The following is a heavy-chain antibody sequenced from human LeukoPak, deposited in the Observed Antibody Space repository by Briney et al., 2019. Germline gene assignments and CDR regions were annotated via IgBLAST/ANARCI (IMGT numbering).Heavy chain of an antibody. CDR2: ISWNSGSI. CDR3: AKGAAVWILDY. CDR1: GFTFSSYW. J-gene: IGHJ4*02. Sequence: GGSLRLSCAASGFTFSSYWMHWVRQAPGKGLEWVSGISWNSGSIGYADSVKGRFTISRDNAKNPLYLQMNSLRVEDTALYYCAKGAAVWILDYWGQGTLVTVSS. V-gene: IGHV3-9*01. D-gene: IGHD5-12*01.